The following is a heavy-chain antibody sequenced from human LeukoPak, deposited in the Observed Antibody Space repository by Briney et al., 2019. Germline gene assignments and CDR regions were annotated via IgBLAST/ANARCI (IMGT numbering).Heavy chain of an antibody. CDR1: GGSISSYY. D-gene: IGHD3-10*01. V-gene: IGHV4-59*04. CDR2: IYHSGST. Sequence: SETLSLTCTVSGGSISSYYWSWIRQPPGKGLEWIGSIYHSGSTYYNPSLKSRVTISVDTSKNQFSLKLSSVTAADTAVYYSARATVRGVTETWGQGTLVTVSS. J-gene: IGHJ5*02. CDR3: ARATVRGVTET.